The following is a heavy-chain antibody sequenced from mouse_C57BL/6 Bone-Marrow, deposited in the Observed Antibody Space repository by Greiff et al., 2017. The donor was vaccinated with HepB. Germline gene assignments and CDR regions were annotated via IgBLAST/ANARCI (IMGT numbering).Heavy chain of an antibody. CDR3: TTSLPTAAAMDY. J-gene: IGHJ4*01. D-gene: IGHD1-2*01. CDR2: IDPENGDT. CDR1: GFNIKDDY. Sequence: EVQLQQSGAELVRPGASVKLSCTASGFNIKDDYMHWVKQRPEPGLEWIGWIDPENGDTEYASKFKGKATITADTSSNTAYLQLRSLTSEDTAVYYCTTSLPTAAAMDYWGQGTSVTVSS. V-gene: IGHV14-4*01.